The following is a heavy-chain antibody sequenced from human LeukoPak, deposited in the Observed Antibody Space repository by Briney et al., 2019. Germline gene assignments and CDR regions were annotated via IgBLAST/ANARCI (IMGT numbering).Heavy chain of an antibody. CDR3: AVEYSSSSGCDY. D-gene: IGHD6-6*01. Sequence: GESLKISCKGSGYSFTSYWISWVGQMPGKGLEWMGRIDPSDSYTNYSPSFQGHVTISADKSISTAYLRWSSLKASDTAMYYCAVEYSSSSGCDYWGQGTLVTVSS. CDR2: IDPSDSYT. V-gene: IGHV5-10-1*01. CDR1: GYSFTSYW. J-gene: IGHJ4*02.